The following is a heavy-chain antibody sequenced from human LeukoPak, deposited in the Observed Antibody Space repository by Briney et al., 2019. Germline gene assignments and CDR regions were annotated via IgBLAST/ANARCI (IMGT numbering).Heavy chain of an antibody. CDR1: GFTFSSYA. D-gene: IGHD4-17*01. CDR2: ISGSGGST. CDR3: AKASVTTMGMYYFDY. J-gene: IGHJ4*02. Sequence: PGGSLRLSCAASGFTFSSYAMSWVRQAPGKGLEWVSAISGSGGSTYYADSVKGRFTTSRDNSKNTLYLQMNSLRAEDTAVYYCAKASVTTMGMYYFDYWGQGTLVTVSS. V-gene: IGHV3-23*01.